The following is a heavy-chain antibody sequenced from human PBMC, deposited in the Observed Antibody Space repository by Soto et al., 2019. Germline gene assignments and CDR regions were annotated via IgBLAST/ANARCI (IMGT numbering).Heavy chain of an antibody. CDR2: IDNNGVT. CDR1: GGSVYSNGHY. D-gene: IGHD2-15*01. Sequence: PSETLSLTCIVSGGSVYSNGHYWGWIRQPPGKGLEWIGSIDNNGVTNYNSSLKSRVTISRDTSKNQFSLRLTSVTAADTAAYYCGKILVGATGHTDADSWGPGTLVTVSS. CDR3: GKILVGATGHTDADS. V-gene: IGHV4-39*01. J-gene: IGHJ4*02.